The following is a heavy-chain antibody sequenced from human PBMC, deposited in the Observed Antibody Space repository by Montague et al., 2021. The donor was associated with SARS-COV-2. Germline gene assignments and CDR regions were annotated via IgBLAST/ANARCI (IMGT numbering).Heavy chain of an antibody. CDR3: ARLGRQQLVRLSGMDV. V-gene: IGHV4-39*07. CDR2: IYYSGST. CDR1: GGSISSSSYY. Sequence: SETLSLTCTVSGGSISSSSYYWGWIRQPPGKGLEWIGSIYYSGSTYYNPSLKSRVTISVDTSQNQFSLKLSSATAADTAVYYCARLGRQQLVRLSGMDVWGQGTTVTVSS. D-gene: IGHD6-13*01. J-gene: IGHJ6*02.